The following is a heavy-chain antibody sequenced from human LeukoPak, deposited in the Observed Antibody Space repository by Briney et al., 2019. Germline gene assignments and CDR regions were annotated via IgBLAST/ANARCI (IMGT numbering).Heavy chain of an antibody. V-gene: IGHV4-34*01. CDR1: GGSFSGYY. D-gene: IGHD3-3*01. CDR3: ARAIKKLTIFGVVIMGGFDY. Sequence: SETLSLTCAVYGGSFSGYYWGWIRQPPGKGLEWIGSIYYSGSTYYNPSLKSRVTISVDTSKNQFSLKLSSVTAADTAVYYCARAIKKLTIFGVVIMGGFDYWGQGTLVTVSS. CDR2: IYYSGST. J-gene: IGHJ4*02.